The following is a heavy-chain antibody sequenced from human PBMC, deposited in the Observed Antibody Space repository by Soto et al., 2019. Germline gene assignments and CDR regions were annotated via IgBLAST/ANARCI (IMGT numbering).Heavy chain of an antibody. CDR1: GGTFSSYA. V-gene: IGHV1-69*01. Sequence: QVQLVQSGAEVKKPGSSVKVSCKASGGTFSSYAISWVRQAPGQGLEWMGGIIPIFGTANYAQKFQGRVTITADESTSTAYMELSSLRSEDTAVYYCASGAGYCSGGSCYRGYYYYYGMDVWGQGTTVTVSS. CDR2: IIPIFGTA. J-gene: IGHJ6*02. CDR3: ASGAGYCSGGSCYRGYYYYYGMDV. D-gene: IGHD2-15*01.